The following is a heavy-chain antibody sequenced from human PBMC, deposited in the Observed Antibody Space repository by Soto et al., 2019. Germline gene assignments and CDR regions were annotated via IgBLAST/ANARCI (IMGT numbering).Heavy chain of an antibody. Sequence: QVQLVQSGAEVKKPGSSVKVSCKASGGTFSSYAISWVRQAPGQGLEWMGGIIPIFGTANYAQKFQGRVTITADESTSTAYMELSSLTSEDTAVYYCARDSVVLVPAGGGEGMDVWGPGTTVTVSS. CDR1: GGTFSSYA. CDR2: IIPIFGTA. V-gene: IGHV1-69*01. J-gene: IGHJ6*02. CDR3: ARDSVVLVPAGGGEGMDV. D-gene: IGHD2-2*01.